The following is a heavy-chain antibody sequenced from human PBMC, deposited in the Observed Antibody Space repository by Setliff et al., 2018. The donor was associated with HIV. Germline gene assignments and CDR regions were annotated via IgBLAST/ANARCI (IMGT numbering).Heavy chain of an antibody. CDR2: INGDGDST. D-gene: IGHD3-22*01. Sequence: GGSLRLSCAASGVTVSSNYMSWVRQAPGKGLEWVSGINGDGDSTYYTDSVKGRFTVSRDNAKDSLYLQMNSLRVEDAAVYYCVGDASPDSEDGGYSAGGNWGPGTLVTVSS. CDR1: GVTVSSNY. V-gene: IGHV3-66*01. J-gene: IGHJ4*02. CDR3: VGDASPDSEDGGYSAGGN.